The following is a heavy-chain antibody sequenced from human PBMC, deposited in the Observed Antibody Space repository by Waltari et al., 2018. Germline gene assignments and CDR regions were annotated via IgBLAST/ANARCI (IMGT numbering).Heavy chain of an antibody. V-gene: IGHV4-61*01. D-gene: IGHD6-13*01. CDR1: GGSVSSGSSY. Sequence: QVQLQESGPGLVKPSETLSLTCTVSGGSVSSGSSYWSWIRQPPGKGLEWIGYIYSTGITNYKPSLKSRVTISLDTSKNQFSLKLSSVTAADTAVYYCARDGVEAAGTLRGGYFRHWGQGTLVTVSS. CDR2: IYSTGIT. J-gene: IGHJ1*01. CDR3: ARDGVEAAGTLRGGYFRH.